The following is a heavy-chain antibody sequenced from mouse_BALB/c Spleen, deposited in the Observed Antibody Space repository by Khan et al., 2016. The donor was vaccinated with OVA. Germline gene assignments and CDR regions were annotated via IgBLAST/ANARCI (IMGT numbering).Heavy chain of an antibody. CDR1: GFNIKDTY. CDR2: IDPANGNT. J-gene: IGHJ1*01. CDR3: ARYYGRSYWYFDV. D-gene: IGHD1-1*01. V-gene: IGHV14-3*02. Sequence: EVQLQQSGAELVKPGASVKLSCTASGFNIKDTYMHWVKQRPEQGLEWIGRIDPANGNTKYDPKFQGKATITADTSSNTAYLQLSSLTSEDTAVYYCARYYGRSYWYFDVWGAGTTVTVSS.